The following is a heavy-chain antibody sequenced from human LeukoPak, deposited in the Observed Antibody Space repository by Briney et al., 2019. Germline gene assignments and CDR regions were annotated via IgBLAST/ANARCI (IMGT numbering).Heavy chain of an antibody. CDR2: INPNSGGT. J-gene: IGHJ4*02. CDR3: ARVGYLGYYFDY. D-gene: IGHD3-22*01. Sequence: ASVKVSCKASGYTFTGYYMHWVRQAPGQGLEWMGRINPNSGGTNYAQKFQGRVTMIRDTSISTAYMELSRLRSDDTAVYYCARVGYLGYYFDYWGQGTLVTVSS. CDR1: GYTFTGYY. V-gene: IGHV1-2*06.